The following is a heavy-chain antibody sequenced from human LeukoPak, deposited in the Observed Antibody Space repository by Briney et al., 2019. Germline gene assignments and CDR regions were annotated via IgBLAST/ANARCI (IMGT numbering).Heavy chain of an antibody. J-gene: IGHJ6*03. CDR2: IYPGDSDT. Sequence: GESLKISCKGPGYSFTSYWIGWVRQMPGKGLEWMGIIYPGDSDTRYSPSFQGQVTISADKSISTAYLQWSSLKASDTAVYYCARHGYSNYAYYYYMDVWGKGTTVTVSS. D-gene: IGHD4-11*01. CDR1: GYSFTSYW. CDR3: ARHGYSNYAYYYYMDV. V-gene: IGHV5-51*01.